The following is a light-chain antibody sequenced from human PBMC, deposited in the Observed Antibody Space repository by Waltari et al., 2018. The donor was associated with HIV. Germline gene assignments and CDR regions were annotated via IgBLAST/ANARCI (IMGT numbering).Light chain of an antibody. V-gene: IGKV1-39*01. CDR2: AAS. CDR3: QQSYSTPRT. J-gene: IGKJ1*01. CDR1: SY. Sequence: DIQMTQSPSSLSASVSYRCSYLNWYQQKPGKAPKLLIYAASSLQSGVPSRFSGSGSGTDFTLTISSLQPEDFATYYCQQSYSTPRTFGQGTKVEIK.